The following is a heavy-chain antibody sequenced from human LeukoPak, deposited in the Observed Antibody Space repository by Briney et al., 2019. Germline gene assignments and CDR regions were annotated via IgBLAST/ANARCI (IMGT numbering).Heavy chain of an antibody. V-gene: IGHV4-38-2*02. CDR3: AGEYCGGDCYSGPLGY. D-gene: IGHD2-21*02. CDR2: IYHSGST. J-gene: IGHJ4*02. Sequence: PSETLSLTCAVSGYSISSGYYWGWIRQPPGKGLEWIGSIYHSGSTYYNPSLKSRVTISVDTSKNQFSLKLSSVTAADTAVYYCAGEYCGGDCYSGPLGYWGQGTLVTVSS. CDR1: GYSISSGYY.